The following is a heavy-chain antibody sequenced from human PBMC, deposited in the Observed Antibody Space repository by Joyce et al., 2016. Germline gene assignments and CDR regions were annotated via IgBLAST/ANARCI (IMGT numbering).Heavy chain of an antibody. Sequence: EVQLVQSGAEVRKPGESLKISCKGSGHTFTSYWLAWVRQMPGKGLECVGLIYLTDSDTRYRPSFRGQVTISVDKSISTAYLEWSSLKASDSAMYYCARMSSEGMGYYYMDVWGKGTTVIVSS. CDR3: ARMSSEGMGYYYMDV. CDR1: GHTFTSYW. V-gene: IGHV5-51*01. J-gene: IGHJ6*04. CDR2: IYLTDSDT. D-gene: IGHD2-15*01.